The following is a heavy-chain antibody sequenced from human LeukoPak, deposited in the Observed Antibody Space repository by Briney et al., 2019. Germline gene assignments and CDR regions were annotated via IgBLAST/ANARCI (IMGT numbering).Heavy chain of an antibody. CDR1: GGSISSSSYY. V-gene: IGHV4-39*01. CDR2: IYYSGST. D-gene: IGHD6-19*01. J-gene: IGHJ4*02. Sequence: SETLSLTCTVSGGSISSSSYYWGWIRQPPGKGREWIGSIYYSGSTYYNPSLKSRVTISVDTSKNQFSLKLSSVTAADTAVYYCARRGREKWLVHYYFDYWGQGTLVTVSS. CDR3: ARRGREKWLVHYYFDY.